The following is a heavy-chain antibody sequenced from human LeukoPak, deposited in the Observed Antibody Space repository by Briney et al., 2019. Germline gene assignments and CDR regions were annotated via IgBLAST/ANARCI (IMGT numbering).Heavy chain of an antibody. CDR1: GYTFTSYY. D-gene: IGHD2-21*02. CDR3: AKVGSRGDQRDY. V-gene: IGHV1-46*01. Sequence: GASVKVSCKASGYTFTSYYMHWVRQAPGQGLEWMGIINPSGGSTSYAQKFQGRVTMTRDMSTSTVYMELSSLRAEDTAVYYCAKVGSRGDQRDYWGQGTLVTVSS. J-gene: IGHJ4*02. CDR2: INPSGGST.